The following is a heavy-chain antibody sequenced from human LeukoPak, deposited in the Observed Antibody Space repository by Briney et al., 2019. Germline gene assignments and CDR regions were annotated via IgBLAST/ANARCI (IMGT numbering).Heavy chain of an antibody. CDR3: ARDLSIAAAMDAFDI. D-gene: IGHD6-13*01. CDR1: GFTFSSYW. J-gene: IGHJ3*02. V-gene: IGHV3-21*01. CDR2: ISSSSSYI. Sequence: PGGSLRLSCAASGFTFSSYWMSWVRQAPGKGLEWVSSISSSSSYIYYADSVKGRFTISRDNAKNSLYLQMNSLRAEDTAVYYCARDLSIAAAMDAFDIWGQGTMVTVSS.